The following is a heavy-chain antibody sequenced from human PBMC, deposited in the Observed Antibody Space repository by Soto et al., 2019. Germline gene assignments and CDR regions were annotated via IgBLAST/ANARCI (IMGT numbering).Heavy chain of an antibody. Sequence: QVQLVQSGAEVKKPGSSVKVSCKASGGTFSSYAISWVRQDPGQGPEWMGGITPIFGAAHYAQKFQGRVTITADESTNTAFMELSSLRSEDTAVYYCARTRITGTGSGMDVWGQGTTVTVSS. J-gene: IGHJ6*02. V-gene: IGHV1-69*01. CDR3: ARTRITGTGSGMDV. CDR2: ITPIFGAA. CDR1: GGTFSSYA. D-gene: IGHD1-20*01.